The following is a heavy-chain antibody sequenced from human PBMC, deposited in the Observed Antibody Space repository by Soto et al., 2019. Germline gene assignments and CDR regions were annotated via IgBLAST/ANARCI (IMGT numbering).Heavy chain of an antibody. Sequence: GGSLRLSCAASEFSFSNYAMHWVRQAPGKGLEWVALISYDGSDKYYADSVKGRFTISRDNSKNTLYLQMNSLRAEDTAVYYCAKDFLIAVAGTYFDYWGQGMMVTVS. D-gene: IGHD6-19*01. J-gene: IGHJ4*02. V-gene: IGHV3-30-3*01. CDR3: AKDFLIAVAGTYFDY. CDR1: EFSFSNYA. CDR2: ISYDGSDK.